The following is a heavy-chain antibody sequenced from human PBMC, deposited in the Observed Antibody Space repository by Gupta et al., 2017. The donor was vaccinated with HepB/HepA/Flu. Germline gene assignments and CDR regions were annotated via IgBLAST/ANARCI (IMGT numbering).Heavy chain of an antibody. D-gene: IGHD2-2*01. J-gene: IGHJ6*03. Sequence: QVQLVPSGAEVRNPGASVKLYCKASGYPFRSYGFTWVRQAPGQGLEWIGWISAYNGRTDYAQKFQGRVYMTTDPSTSTAYMELGSLRSDDTAVYYCGRWGPMYYYMDVWGKGTTVTVSS. CDR3: GRWGPMYYYMDV. CDR2: ISAYNGRT. V-gene: IGHV1-18*01. CDR1: GYPFRSYG.